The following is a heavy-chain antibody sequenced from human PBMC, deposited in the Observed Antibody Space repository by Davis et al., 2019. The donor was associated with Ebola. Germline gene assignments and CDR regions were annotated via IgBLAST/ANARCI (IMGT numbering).Heavy chain of an antibody. CDR3: TSRFRDWNDN. V-gene: IGHV3-21*04. J-gene: IGHJ4*02. D-gene: IGHD1-1*01. CDR2: ISSSSSYI. Sequence: PSETLSLTCAASGFTFSSYSMNWVRQAPGKGLEWVSSISSSSSYIYYADSVKGRFTISRDDSKNTAYLQMNSLKTEDTAVYYCTSRFRDWNDNWGQGTLVTVSS. CDR1: GFTFSSYS.